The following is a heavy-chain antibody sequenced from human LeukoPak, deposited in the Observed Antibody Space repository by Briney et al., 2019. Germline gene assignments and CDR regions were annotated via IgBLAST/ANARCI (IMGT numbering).Heavy chain of an antibody. J-gene: IGHJ3*02. CDR1: GGSISSGDYY. V-gene: IGHV4-30-4*08. CDR2: IYYSGST. CDR3: ARAERNAFDI. D-gene: IGHD1-1*01. Sequence: SETLSLTCTVSGGSISSGDYYWSWIRQPPGKGLEWIGYIYYSGSTYYNPSLKSRVTISVDTFKNQFSLKLSSVTAADTAVYYCARAERNAFDIWGQGTMVTVSS.